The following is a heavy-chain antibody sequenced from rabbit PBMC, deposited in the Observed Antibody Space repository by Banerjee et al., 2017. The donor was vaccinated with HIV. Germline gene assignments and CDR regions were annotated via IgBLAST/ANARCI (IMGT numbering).Heavy chain of an antibody. J-gene: IGHJ6*01. V-gene: IGHV1S45*01. CDR1: GFSFSNKYV. Sequence: QEQLEESGGDLVKPEGSLTLTCTASGFSFSNKYVMCWVRQAPGKGLEWIACIYVDNGNTYYASWAKGRFTISKTSSTTVTLQMTSLTAADTATYFCARDAGGDGYSNDLWGPGTLVT. CDR3: ARDAGGDGYSNDL. D-gene: IGHD7-1*01. CDR2: IYVDNGNT.